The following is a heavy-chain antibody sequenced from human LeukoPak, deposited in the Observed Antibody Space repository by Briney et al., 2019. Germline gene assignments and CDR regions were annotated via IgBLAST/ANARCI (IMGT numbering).Heavy chain of an antibody. Sequence: LRLSCAASGFTFSDHYMDWVRQHPGKGLEWIGYIYYSGSTYYNPSLKSRVTISVDTSKNQFSLKLSSVTAADTAVYYCARARGSGIDYWGQGTLVTVSS. CDR1: GFTFSDHY. J-gene: IGHJ4*02. V-gene: IGHV4-31*02. CDR3: ARARGSGIDY. D-gene: IGHD3-10*01. CDR2: IYYSGST.